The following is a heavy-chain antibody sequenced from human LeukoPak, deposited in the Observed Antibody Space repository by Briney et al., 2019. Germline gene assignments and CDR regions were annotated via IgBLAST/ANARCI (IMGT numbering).Heavy chain of an antibody. D-gene: IGHD3-10*01. CDR1: GFTFSDRN. V-gene: IGHV3-72*01. CDR3: ARVSGNYDY. J-gene: IGHJ4*02. CDR2: TRNKANSYTT. Sequence: GGSLRLSCVASGFTFSDRNMDWVRQGPGKGLEWVGRTRNKANSYTTEYAASVKGRFTISRDDSKNSLYLQMNSLKTEDTAVYYCARVSGNYDYWGQGTLVTVSS.